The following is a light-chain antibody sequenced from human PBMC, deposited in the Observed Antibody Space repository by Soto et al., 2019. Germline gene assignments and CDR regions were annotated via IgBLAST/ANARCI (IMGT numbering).Light chain of an antibody. CDR1: QSISTY. CDR2: VAS. V-gene: IGKV1-39*01. CDR3: QQSYSTPPWT. Sequence: DIQMTQSPSSLSASVGDRVTITCLASQSISTYLNWYQQKPGKAPELLIYVASSLQSGVPSRFSGSGSGTDFTLTISSLQPEDFATYYCQQSYSTPPWTFGQGTKVEIK. J-gene: IGKJ1*01.